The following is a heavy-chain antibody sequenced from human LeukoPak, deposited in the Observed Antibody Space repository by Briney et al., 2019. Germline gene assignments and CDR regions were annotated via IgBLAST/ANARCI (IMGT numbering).Heavy chain of an antibody. CDR1: GFTFSTFW. V-gene: IGHV3-74*01. CDR3: NVRWGPNSDY. J-gene: IGHJ4*02. Sequence: GGSLRLSCAASGFTFSTFWMHWVRQTPGKGLVWVSRISSDGRTTHYADSVKGRFTISRDNAKNTLFLHMNSLRAEDTAVYYCNVRWGPNSDYWGQGTLVTVSS. CDR2: ISSDGRTT. D-gene: IGHD7-27*01.